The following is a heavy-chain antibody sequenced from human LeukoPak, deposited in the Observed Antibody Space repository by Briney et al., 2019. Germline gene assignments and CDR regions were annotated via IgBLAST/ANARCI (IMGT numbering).Heavy chain of an antibody. CDR1: GGSISSGGYY. V-gene: IGHV4-30-2*01. D-gene: IGHD5-24*01. CDR3: ARGRSRDGYNYAFDI. J-gene: IGHJ3*02. Sequence: SETLSLTCTVSGGSISSGGYYWSWIRQPPGKGLEWIGYIYHSGSTYYNPSLKSRVTISVDRSKNQFSLKLSSVTAADTAVYYCARGRSRDGYNYAFDIWGQGTMVTVSS. CDR2: IYHSGST.